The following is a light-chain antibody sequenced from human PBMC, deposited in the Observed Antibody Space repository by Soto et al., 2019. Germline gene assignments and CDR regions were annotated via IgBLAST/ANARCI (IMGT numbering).Light chain of an antibody. Sequence: EIVLTQSPGTVSLSPGESATLSCRASQSISRSDLAWYQHRPGQSPRLLIYATSSRATGIPDRFSGSGSGTDFTLTISRLEPEDFAVYYCQQYGNSPWTFGQWTKV. J-gene: IGKJ1*01. CDR3: QQYGNSPWT. V-gene: IGKV3-20*01. CDR2: ATS. CDR1: QSISRSD.